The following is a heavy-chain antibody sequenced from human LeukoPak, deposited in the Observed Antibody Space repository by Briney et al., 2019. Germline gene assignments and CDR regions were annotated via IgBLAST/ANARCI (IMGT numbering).Heavy chain of an antibody. CDR3: ATIAAAGTGFDY. CDR2: IYYSGST. J-gene: IGHJ4*02. V-gene: IGHV4-39*07. Sequence: SETLSLTCTVSGGSISSSSNYWGWIRQPPGKGLEWIGSIYYSGSTYYNPSLKSRVTISVDRSKNQFSLKLSSVTAADTAVYYCATIAAAGTGFDYWGQGTLVTVSS. D-gene: IGHD6-13*01. CDR1: GGSISSSSNY.